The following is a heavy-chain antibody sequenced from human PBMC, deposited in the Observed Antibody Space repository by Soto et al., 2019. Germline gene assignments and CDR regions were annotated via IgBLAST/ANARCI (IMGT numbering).Heavy chain of an antibody. CDR1: GFTFSGSA. CDR3: NSRDEGSGYN. D-gene: IGHD3-22*01. Sequence: EVQLVESGGGLVQPGGSLKLSCAASGFTFSGSAMHWVRQASGKGLEWVGRIRSKANSYETAYAASVKGRFTISRDDSKNTAYLQMNSLKTEDTAVYYCNSRDEGSGYNWGQGTLVTVSS. V-gene: IGHV3-73*02. J-gene: IGHJ4*02. CDR2: IRSKANSYET.